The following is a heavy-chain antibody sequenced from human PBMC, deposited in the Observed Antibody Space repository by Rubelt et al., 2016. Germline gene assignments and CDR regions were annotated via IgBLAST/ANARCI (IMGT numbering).Heavy chain of an antibody. D-gene: IGHD6-19*01. CDR3: ARDHSSGWYLEGFFDY. J-gene: IGHJ4*02. CDR1: GYSISSGYY. V-gene: IGHV4-38-2*02. Sequence: QVQPQESGPGLVKPSETLSLTCTVSGYSISSGYYWGWIRQPPGKGLEWIGSIYHSGSTYYNPSLKSRVTISVDPSKNQFSLKLSSVTAADTAVYYCARDHSSGWYLEGFFDYWGQGTLVTVSS. CDR2: IYHSGST.